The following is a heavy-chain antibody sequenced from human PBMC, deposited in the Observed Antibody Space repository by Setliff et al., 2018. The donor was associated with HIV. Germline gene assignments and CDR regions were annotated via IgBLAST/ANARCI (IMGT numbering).Heavy chain of an antibody. Sequence: GVLRLSCAASGFTLTSYWMIWVRQAPGKGLEWVSSISSSSSYIYYADSVKGRFTISRDNAKNSLYLQMNSLRAEDTAVYYCARTGHYYYYYMDVWGKGTTVTVSS. J-gene: IGHJ6*03. CDR3: ARTGHYYYYYMDV. V-gene: IGHV3-21*01. CDR2: ISSSSSYI. CDR1: GFTLTSYW.